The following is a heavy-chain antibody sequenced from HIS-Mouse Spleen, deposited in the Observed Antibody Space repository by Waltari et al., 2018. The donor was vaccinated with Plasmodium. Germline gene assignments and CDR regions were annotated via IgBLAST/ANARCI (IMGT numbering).Heavy chain of an antibody. CDR1: GGSFSGYY. CDR3: ATSNDI. CDR2: INHSGST. Sequence: QVQLQQWGAGLLKPSETLSLTCAVYGGSFSGYYWSWVRQPPGQGLEWIGEINHSGSTNYNPSLTSRVTISVDTSKNQFSLKLSSVTAADTAVYYCATSNDIWGQGTMVTVSS. D-gene: IGHD7-27*01. J-gene: IGHJ3*02. V-gene: IGHV4-34*01.